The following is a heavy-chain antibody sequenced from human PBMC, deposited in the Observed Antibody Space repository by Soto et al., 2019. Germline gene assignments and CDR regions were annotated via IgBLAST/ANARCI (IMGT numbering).Heavy chain of an antibody. Sequence: GGSLRLSCAASGFTFSSYAMHWVRQAPGKGLEWAAVISYDGSNKYYADSVKGRFTISRDNSKNTLYLQMNSLRAEDTAVYYCARDRGTAGAGPEIYYYDYYGMDVWGQGTTVTVSS. CDR2: ISYDGSNK. CDR3: ARDRGTAGAGPEIYYYDYYGMDV. CDR1: GFTFSSYA. D-gene: IGHD6-19*01. J-gene: IGHJ6*02. V-gene: IGHV3-30-3*01.